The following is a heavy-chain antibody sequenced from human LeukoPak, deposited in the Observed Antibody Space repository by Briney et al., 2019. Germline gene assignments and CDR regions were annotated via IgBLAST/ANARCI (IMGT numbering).Heavy chain of an antibody. CDR1: GFTFSNYA. Sequence: GGSLRLSCAASGFTFSNYAMSWVRQAPGKGLEWVSVVSGSGGGTYYADSVKGRFTISRDNSKNTLYLQMNSLRAEDTAVYYCAKARGYSSSSENNWFDPWGQGTLVTVSS. CDR3: AKARGYSSSSENNWFDP. CDR2: VSGSGGGT. D-gene: IGHD6-6*01. J-gene: IGHJ5*02. V-gene: IGHV3-23*01.